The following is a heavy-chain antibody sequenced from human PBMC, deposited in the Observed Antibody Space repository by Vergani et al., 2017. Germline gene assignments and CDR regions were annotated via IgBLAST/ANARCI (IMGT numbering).Heavy chain of an antibody. CDR2: VGGRGDRT. V-gene: IGHV3-23*04. D-gene: IGHD1-26*01. CDR1: GFSLSENA. J-gene: IGHJ6*03. CDR3: AKDRFSGELLVLVSYMDV. Sequence: EVQLVESGGRLVQPGGSLRLSCAASGFSLSENAMAWVRQSPGKGLEWVAAVGGRGDRTEYADSVKGRFTITRDRSKNRLFLQINSLRDDDTAVYFCAKDRFSGELLVLVSYMDVWGKGTLVTVSS.